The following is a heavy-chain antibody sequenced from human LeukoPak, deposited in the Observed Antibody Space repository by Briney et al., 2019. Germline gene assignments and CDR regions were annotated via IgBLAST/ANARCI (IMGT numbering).Heavy chain of an antibody. CDR3: ARGRVSSSWYGGGFDY. CDR1: GYTFTSYY. V-gene: IGHV1-46*01. Sequence: ASVKVPCKASGYTFTSYYMHWVRQAPGQGLEWMGIINPSGGSTSYAQKFQGRVTMTRDTSTSTVYMELSSLRSEDTAVYYCARGRVSSSWYGGGFDYWGQGTLVTVSS. J-gene: IGHJ4*02. CDR2: INPSGGST. D-gene: IGHD6-13*01.